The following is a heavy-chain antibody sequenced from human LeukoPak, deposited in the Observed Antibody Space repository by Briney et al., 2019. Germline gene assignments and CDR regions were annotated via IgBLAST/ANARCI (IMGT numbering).Heavy chain of an antibody. V-gene: IGHV3-48*04. CDR2: ISSSSSTI. D-gene: IGHD3-10*01. J-gene: IGHJ6*03. CDR3: ARGGGDYYMDV. CDR1: GFTFSSYS. Sequence: GGSLRLSCAASGFTFSSYSMNWVRQAPGKGLEWVSYISSSSSTIYYADSVKGRFTISRGNAKNSLYLQMNSLRAEDTAVYYCARGGGDYYMDVWGKGTTVTVSS.